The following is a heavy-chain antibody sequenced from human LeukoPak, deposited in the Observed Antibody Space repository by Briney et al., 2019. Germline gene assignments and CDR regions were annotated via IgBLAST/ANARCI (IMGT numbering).Heavy chain of an antibody. Sequence: ASVKVSCTASGYTFIGYFMNWVRQAPGQGLEWMGRINPNSGGTNYAQKFQGRVTMTRDTSISTAYMELSRLRSDDTAVYYCARDHEDCSSASCYDWGQGTLVTVSS. J-gene: IGHJ4*02. CDR3: ARDHEDCSSASCYD. D-gene: IGHD2-2*01. V-gene: IGHV1-2*06. CDR1: GYTFIGYF. CDR2: INPNSGGT.